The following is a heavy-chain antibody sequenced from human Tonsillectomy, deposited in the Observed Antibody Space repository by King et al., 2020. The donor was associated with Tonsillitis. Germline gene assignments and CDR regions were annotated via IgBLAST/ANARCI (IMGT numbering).Heavy chain of an antibody. CDR3: ARYVSGSFDY. CDR1: GGSISTSDQY. J-gene: IGHJ4*02. Sequence: QLQESGPGVVKPSETLSLTCTVSGGSISTSDQYWAWIRQPPGTGLGWIGYMYYSGTIFYNPSLKSRITISGGTSENRFSLKLSSVTAADTAVYFCARYVSGSFDYWGQGALVTVSS. D-gene: IGHD1-26*01. V-gene: IGHV4-39*01. CDR2: MYYSGTI.